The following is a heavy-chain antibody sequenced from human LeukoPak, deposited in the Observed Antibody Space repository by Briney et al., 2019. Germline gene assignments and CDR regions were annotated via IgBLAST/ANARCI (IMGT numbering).Heavy chain of an antibody. J-gene: IGHJ5*02. CDR1: GFTFSSYW. Sequence: PGGSLRLSCAASGFTFSSYWMSWVRQAPGKGLEWVANIKQDGSEKYYVDSVKGRFTVSRDNAKNSLYLQMNSLRAEDTAVYYCAGPLLAVPAAIARFDPWGQGTLVTVSS. V-gene: IGHV3-7*01. CDR3: AGPLLAVPAAIARFDP. CDR2: IKQDGSEK. D-gene: IGHD2-2*01.